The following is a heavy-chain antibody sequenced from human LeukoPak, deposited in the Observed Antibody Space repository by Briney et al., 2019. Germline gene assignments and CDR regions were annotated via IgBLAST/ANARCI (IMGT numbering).Heavy chain of an antibody. D-gene: IGHD4-17*01. CDR2: ISGSGGST. Sequence: GGTLRLSCAASGFTFSSYGMSWVRQAPGKGLEWVSAISGSGGSTYYADSVKGRFTISRDNSKNTLYLQMNSLRAEDTAVYYCAKEIWPTVTTPGHTHFDYWGQGTLVTVPS. V-gene: IGHV3-23*01. CDR1: GFTFSSYG. J-gene: IGHJ4*02. CDR3: AKEIWPTVTTPGHTHFDY.